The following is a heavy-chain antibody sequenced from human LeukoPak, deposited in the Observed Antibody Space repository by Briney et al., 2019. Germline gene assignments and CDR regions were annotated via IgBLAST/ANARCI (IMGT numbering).Heavy chain of an antibody. CDR3: ARAYFDILTGYQYNWFGP. J-gene: IGHJ5*02. V-gene: IGHV1-18*04. Sequence: ASVKLSCTTSGYTFSSYGINWVRQAPGQGLEWMGWISAYNGHTDHAQKLQCRLTMTRDTSTTTAYMELRSLSPDDTAVYYCARAYFDILTGYQYNWFGPCGQGSLVTVSS. CDR2: ISAYNGHT. D-gene: IGHD3-9*01. CDR1: GYTFSSYG.